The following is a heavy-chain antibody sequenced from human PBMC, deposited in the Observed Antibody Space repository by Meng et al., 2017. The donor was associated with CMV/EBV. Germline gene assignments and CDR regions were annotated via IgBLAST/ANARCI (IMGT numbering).Heavy chain of an antibody. Sequence: VESGGGVVQPGRSLRLSCAASGFTFSSYAMHWVRQAPGKGLEWVAVISYDGSNKYYADSVKGRFTISRDNSKNTLYLQMNSLRAEDTAVYYCAREDACYWGQGTLVTVSS. CDR1: GFTFSSYA. J-gene: IGHJ4*02. V-gene: IGHV3-30-3*01. CDR3: AREDACY. CDR2: ISYDGSNK.